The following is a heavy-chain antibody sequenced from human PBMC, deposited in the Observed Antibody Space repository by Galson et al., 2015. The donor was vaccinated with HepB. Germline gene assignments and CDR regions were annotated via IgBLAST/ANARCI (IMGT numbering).Heavy chain of an antibody. CDR3: ARDLRPGDGVLLFDD. CDR1: GYTFTRYS. CDR2: INTKTGNP. D-gene: IGHD5-24*01. J-gene: IGHJ4*02. V-gene: IGHV7-4-1*02. Sequence: SVKVSCKAFGYTFTRYSMNWVRQAPGQGLEWLGWINTKTGNPTYAQGFAGRFVLSLDTSVSTSYLQISSLKAEDTAVYYCARDLRPGDGVLLFDDWGQGTLVTVSS.